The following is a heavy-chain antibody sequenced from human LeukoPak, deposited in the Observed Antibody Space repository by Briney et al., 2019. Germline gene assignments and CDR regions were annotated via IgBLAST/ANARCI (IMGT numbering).Heavy chain of an antibody. CDR3: ARDHRWSGYQNF. CDR2: ISWNSGSI. CDR1: GFTFDDYA. Sequence: GGSLRLSCAASGFTFDDYAMHWVRQAPGKGLEWVSGISWNSGSIGYADSVKGRFTISRDNSKNTLYLQMNSLRAEDTAVYYCARDHRWSGYQNFWGQGTLVNVS. D-gene: IGHD3-3*01. V-gene: IGHV3-9*01. J-gene: IGHJ4*02.